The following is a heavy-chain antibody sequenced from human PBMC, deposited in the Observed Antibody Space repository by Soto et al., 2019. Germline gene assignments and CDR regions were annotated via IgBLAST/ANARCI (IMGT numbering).Heavy chain of an antibody. CDR1: GYTYTSYD. D-gene: IGHD3-3*01. J-gene: IGHJ6*04. V-gene: IGHV1-8*01. CDR3: ARGKQYVFWSGPDA. Sequence: QVQLVQSGAEVKKPGASEKVSCKASGYTYTSYDINWVRQANGQGLEWMGWMNPNSGNTGYAQKFQGRGTMTSNTSISTAYMELSSLRSEDTAVYYCARGKQYVFWSGPDAWGKGTTVTVSS. CDR2: MNPNSGNT.